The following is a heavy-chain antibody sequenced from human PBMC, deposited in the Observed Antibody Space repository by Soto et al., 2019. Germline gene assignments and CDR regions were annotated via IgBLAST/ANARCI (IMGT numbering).Heavy chain of an antibody. D-gene: IGHD3-10*01. J-gene: IGHJ6*02. V-gene: IGHV4-31*03. Sequence: QVQLQESGPGLVKSSQTLSLTCTVSGGSISSDGNYWSWIRQHPGKGLEWIGYIYYSGSTYYNPSLKSRVTISVVTSKNQFSLKLNSVTAADTAVYYCARARMVRGIIYYYGMDVWGQGTTVTVSS. CDR1: GGSISSDGNY. CDR3: ARARMVRGIIYYYGMDV. CDR2: IYYSGST.